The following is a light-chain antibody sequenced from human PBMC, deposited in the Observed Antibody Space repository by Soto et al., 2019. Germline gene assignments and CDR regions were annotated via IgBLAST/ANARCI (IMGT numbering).Light chain of an antibody. CDR2: GAS. Sequence: EVVLTQSPGTVSLSQGERAPLFCRAIQRFSSSYLAWYQQKPGQAPKLLIYGASSRATGIPYRFSGSGSGTDFTLTISRLEPEDFAMYYCQQYASSPPITFGQGTRLEI. V-gene: IGKV3-20*01. CDR1: QRFSSSY. J-gene: IGKJ5*01. CDR3: QQYASSPPIT.